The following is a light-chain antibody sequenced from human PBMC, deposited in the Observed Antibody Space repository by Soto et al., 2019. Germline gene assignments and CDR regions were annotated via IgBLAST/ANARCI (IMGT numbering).Light chain of an antibody. CDR2: TAS. V-gene: IGKV1-16*02. Sequence: DIQMTQSPSSLSASIGDRVTITCRASQGINSNLAWFQQKPGKAPKSLIHTASSLHSGVPSKFSGSGSGTDFTLTISSLQPEDFVTYYCQQYNSYPLTFGGGTKVEIK. CDR3: QQYNSYPLT. J-gene: IGKJ4*01. CDR1: QGINSN.